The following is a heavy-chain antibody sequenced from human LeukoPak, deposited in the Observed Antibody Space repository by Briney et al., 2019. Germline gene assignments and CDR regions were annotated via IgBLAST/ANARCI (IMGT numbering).Heavy chain of an antibody. CDR2: ISSSGNTT. J-gene: IGHJ4*02. CDR3: AKDGGSSWYFDY. D-gene: IGHD6-13*01. CDR1: GFTFSDYY. Sequence: GGSPRLSCAASGFTFSDYYMSWIRQAPGKGLEWVSYISSSGNTTYHADSVKGRFTISRDNAKNSLYLQMSSLRAEDTAVYYCAKDGGSSWYFDYWGQGTLVTVSS. V-gene: IGHV3-11*04.